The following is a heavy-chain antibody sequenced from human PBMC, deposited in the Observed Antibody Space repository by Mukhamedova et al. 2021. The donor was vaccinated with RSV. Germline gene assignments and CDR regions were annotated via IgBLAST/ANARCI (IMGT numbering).Heavy chain of an antibody. CDR3: TTLGYCSGGSCLDP. CDR2: IKSKTDGGTT. J-gene: IGHJ5*02. V-gene: IGHV3-15*01. Sequence: VGRIKSKTDGGTTDYAAPVKGRFTISRDDSKNTLYLQMNSLKTEDTAVYYCTTLGYCSGGSCLDPWGQGTLVTVSS. D-gene: IGHD2-15*01.